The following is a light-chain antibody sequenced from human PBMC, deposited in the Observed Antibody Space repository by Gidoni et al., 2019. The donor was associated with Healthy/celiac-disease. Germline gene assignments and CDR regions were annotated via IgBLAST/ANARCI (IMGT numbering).Light chain of an antibody. V-gene: IGLV2-14*01. CDR2: EVS. CDR1: SSDVGGYNY. J-gene: IGLJ7*01. CDR3: SSYTSGSTLV. Sequence: QSALPQPASVSGSPGQSLTISCTGTSSDVGGYNYVFWYQQHTGKAPNLMIYEVSNRPSGVSSRFSGSNSGNTASLTISGLQAEDEADYYCSSYTSGSTLVFGGGTQLTVL.